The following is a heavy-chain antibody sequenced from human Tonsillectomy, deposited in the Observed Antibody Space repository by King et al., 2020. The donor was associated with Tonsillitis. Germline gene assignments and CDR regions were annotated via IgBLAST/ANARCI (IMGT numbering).Heavy chain of an antibody. CDR1: GYTFTNYG. D-gene: IGHD2-15*01. CDR2: ISAYNGNT. J-gene: IGHJ5*02. CDR3: ARDGGSGGRCDLGLWFDP. Sequence: QLVQSGAEVKKPGASVKVSCKASGYTFTNYGITWVRQAPGQGLEWMGWISAYNGNTNYAQKLQGRVTMTTDTSTTTAYMELRSLRSDDTAVYYCARDGGSGGRCDLGLWFDPWGQGTLVTVSS. V-gene: IGHV1-18*04.